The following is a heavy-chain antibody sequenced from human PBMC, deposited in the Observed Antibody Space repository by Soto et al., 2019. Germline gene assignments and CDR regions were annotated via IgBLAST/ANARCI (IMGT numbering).Heavy chain of an antibody. CDR2: ISVSGATT. Sequence: EVQLLESGGGAVQPGGSLRLSCAASGFSFSGYAMAWVRQAPGKGLEWVSGISVSGATTYYADSVKGRCTISRDNSKDPLSRQVNRLSAEDPAVYYCATAGGGYQKWHFDSGGHGSLVTGSS. D-gene: IGHD5-12*01. CDR3: ATAGGGYQKWHFDS. V-gene: IGHV3-23*01. J-gene: IGHJ4*01. CDR1: GFSFSGYA.